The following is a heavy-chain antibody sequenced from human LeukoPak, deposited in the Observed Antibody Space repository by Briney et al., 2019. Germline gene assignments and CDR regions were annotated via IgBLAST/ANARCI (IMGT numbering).Heavy chain of an antibody. CDR2: ISGSGGST. D-gene: IGHD3-9*01. V-gene: IGHV3-23*01. J-gene: IGHJ4*02. CDR1: GFTFSSYG. CDR3: AKASEILNILTPLPFDY. Sequence: PGGSLRLSCAASGFTFSSYGMSWVRQAPGKGLEWVSAISGSGGSTYYADSVKGRFTISRDNSKNTLYLQMNSLRAEDTAVYYCAKASEILNILTPLPFDYWGQGTLVTVSS.